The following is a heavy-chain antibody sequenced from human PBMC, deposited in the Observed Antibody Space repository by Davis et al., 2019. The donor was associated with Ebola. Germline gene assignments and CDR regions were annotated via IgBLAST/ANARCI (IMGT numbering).Heavy chain of an antibody. J-gene: IGHJ4*02. CDR2: ISGSGGST. Sequence: GESLKISCAASGFTFDDYGMSWVRQAPGKGLEWVAAISGSGGSTYYADSVKGRFTISRDNSKNTLYLQMNSLSAEDTAVYYCAKDLTLWFGELDYWGQGTLVTVSS. CDR3: AKDLTLWFGELDY. CDR1: GFTFDDYG. V-gene: IGHV3-23*01. D-gene: IGHD3-10*01.